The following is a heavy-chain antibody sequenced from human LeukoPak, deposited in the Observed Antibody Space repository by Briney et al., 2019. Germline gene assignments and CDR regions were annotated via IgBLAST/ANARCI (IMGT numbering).Heavy chain of an antibody. CDR1: GFTVKTYD. D-gene: IGHD5/OR15-5a*01. J-gene: IGHJ4*02. V-gene: IGHV3-48*01. CDR3: AGFGVYPY. CDR2: FGISGTI. Sequence: GGSLRLSCAVSGFTVKTYDMHWVRQAPGEGPEWIAYFGISGTIYYVDSVRGRFTISRDNAKNSLFLQMNSLRVDDTAIYYCAGFGVYPYWGQGTPVTVSS.